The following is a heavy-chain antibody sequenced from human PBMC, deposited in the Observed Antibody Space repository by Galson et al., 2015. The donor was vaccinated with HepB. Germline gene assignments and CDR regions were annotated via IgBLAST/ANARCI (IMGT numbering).Heavy chain of an antibody. J-gene: IGHJ4*02. CDR2: IIPIFGTA. V-gene: IGHV1-69*06. CDR1: GGTFSSYA. D-gene: IGHD3-22*01. Sequence: SVKVSCKASGGTFSSYAISWVRQAPGQGLEWMGGIIPIFGTANYAQKFQGRVTITADKSTSTAYMELSSLRSEDTAVYYCARGRETYYHDSSGYYPLFDYWGQGTLVIASS. CDR3: ARGRETYYHDSSGYYPLFDY.